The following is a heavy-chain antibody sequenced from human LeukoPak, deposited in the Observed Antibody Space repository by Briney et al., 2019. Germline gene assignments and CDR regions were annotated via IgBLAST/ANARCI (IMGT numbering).Heavy chain of an antibody. D-gene: IGHD3-22*01. CDR2: IYYSGST. CDR3: ARLRRYYDSSGYSYYFDY. Sequence: AETLSLTCTVSGGSISSSSYYWGGIRQPPGKGLEWIGSIYYSGSTYYNPSLKSRVTISVDTSKNQFSLKLSSVTAADTAVYYCARLRRYYDSSGYSYYFDYWGQGTLVTVSS. V-gene: IGHV4-39*07. J-gene: IGHJ4*02. CDR1: GGSISSSSYY.